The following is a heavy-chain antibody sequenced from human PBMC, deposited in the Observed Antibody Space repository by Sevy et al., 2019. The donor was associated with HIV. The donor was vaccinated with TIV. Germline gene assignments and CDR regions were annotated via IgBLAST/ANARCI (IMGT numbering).Heavy chain of an antibody. Sequence: SDTLSLTCSVSGASISSNNYYWGWIRQPPGKGLEWIGSMHYSGSTYYNPSLKSRVTISVDTSKNHFSLKLSSLTAADTAVYYCARHASYFDSSDYYHETPFDPWGQGTLVTVSS. CDR3: ARHASYFDSSDYYHETPFDP. J-gene: IGHJ5*02. CDR1: GASISSNNYY. V-gene: IGHV4-39*01. CDR2: MHYSGST. D-gene: IGHD3-22*01.